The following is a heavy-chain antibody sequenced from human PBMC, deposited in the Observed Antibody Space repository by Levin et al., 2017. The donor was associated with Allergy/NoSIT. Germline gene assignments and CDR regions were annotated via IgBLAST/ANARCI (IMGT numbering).Heavy chain of an antibody. CDR1: GGSISSYS. D-gene: IGHD2/OR15-2a*01. CDR3: ARSFVDRSYFYYAMDV. Sequence: PSETLSLTCSVSGGSISSYSWSWIRQPPGKGLEWIGGIYYSGDINYNASLKSRLTISEDTSKNQFSLKLRSVTAADTAVYFCARSFVDRSYFYYAMDVWGQGTTVTVSS. J-gene: IGHJ6*02. V-gene: IGHV4-59*08. CDR2: IYYSGDI.